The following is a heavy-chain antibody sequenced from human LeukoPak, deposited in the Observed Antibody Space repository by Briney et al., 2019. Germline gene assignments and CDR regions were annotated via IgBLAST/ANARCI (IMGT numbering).Heavy chain of an antibody. CDR1: GFTFSSYN. V-gene: IGHV3-48*01. CDR3: AREYYGSGRYFDY. CDR2: ISSGSSSL. D-gene: IGHD3-10*01. Sequence: GGSLRLSCAASGFTFSSYNMNWVRQAPGKGLEWVSYISSGSSSLYYADSVKGRFTISRDNAKNSLYLQMNSLRAEDTAVYYCAREYYGSGRYFDYWGKGTTVTVSS. J-gene: IGHJ4*03.